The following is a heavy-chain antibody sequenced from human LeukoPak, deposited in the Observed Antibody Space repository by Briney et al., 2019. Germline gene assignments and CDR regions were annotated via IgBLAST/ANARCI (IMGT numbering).Heavy chain of an antibody. Sequence: SQTLSLTCTVSGGSISSGSYYWSWIRQPAGKGLEWIGRIYTSGSTNYNPSLKSRVTISVDTSKNQFSLKLSSVTAADTAVYYCARVPLYYYYYSMDVWGQGTTVTVSS. CDR3: ARVPLYYYYYSMDV. CDR2: IYTSGST. CDR1: GGSISSGSYY. J-gene: IGHJ6*02. V-gene: IGHV4-61*02.